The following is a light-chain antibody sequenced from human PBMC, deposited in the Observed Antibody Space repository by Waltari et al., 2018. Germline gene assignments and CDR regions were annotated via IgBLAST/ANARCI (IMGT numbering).Light chain of an antibody. Sequence: DIVMTQSPLSLAVTPGESASISCRSSQSLLHSNGNNDLDWYLQKPGQSPQLLIYLGSNRAPGVPDRFSGSGSGTDFTLKISRVEAEDVGVYYCMQALQTRTFGQGTKVEIK. CDR1: QSLLHSNGNND. V-gene: IGKV2-28*01. J-gene: IGKJ1*01. CDR3: MQALQTRT. CDR2: LGS.